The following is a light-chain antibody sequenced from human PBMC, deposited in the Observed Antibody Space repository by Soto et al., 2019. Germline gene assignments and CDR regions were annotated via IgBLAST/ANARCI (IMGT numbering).Light chain of an antibody. Sequence: DIQLTQSPSFLSASVGDRVTITCRASQGISSFLAWYQQQPGKTPKLLIYSASTLQSGVPSRFSGSGSGSEFTLTISSLQPEDFATYYCQLLNSYPLTFGQGTKVEI. V-gene: IGKV1-9*01. J-gene: IGKJ1*01. CDR2: SAS. CDR3: QLLNSYPLT. CDR1: QGISSF.